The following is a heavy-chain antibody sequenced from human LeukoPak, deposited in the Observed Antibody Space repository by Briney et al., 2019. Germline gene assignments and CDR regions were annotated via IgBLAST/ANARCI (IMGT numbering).Heavy chain of an antibody. CDR3: ARGYSYGYDY. D-gene: IGHD5-18*01. CDR2: VDPEDGET. CDR1: GYTFTDYY. J-gene: IGHJ4*02. V-gene: IGHV1-69-2*01. Sequence: VASVKISCKVSGYTFTDYYMHWVQQAPGKGLEWMGLVDPEDGETIYAEKFQGRVTITADTSTDTAYMELSSLRSEDTAVYYCARGYSYGYDYWGQGTLVTVSS.